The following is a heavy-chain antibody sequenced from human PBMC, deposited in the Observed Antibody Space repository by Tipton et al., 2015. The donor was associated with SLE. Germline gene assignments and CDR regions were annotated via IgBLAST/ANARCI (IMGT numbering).Heavy chain of an antibody. CDR1: GYTFTSYG. D-gene: IGHD2-2*02. J-gene: IGHJ4*02. Sequence: QLVQSGAEVKKPGASVKVSCKASGYTFTSYGISWVRQAPGQGLEWMGWISAYNGHTNYAQKLQGRVTLTTDTSTSTAYMELRRLRSDDTAVYYCARVVVPAAILGAYWGYYFDYWGQGTLVTVSS. CDR2: ISAYNGHT. V-gene: IGHV1-18*01. CDR3: ARVVVPAAILGAYWGYYFDY.